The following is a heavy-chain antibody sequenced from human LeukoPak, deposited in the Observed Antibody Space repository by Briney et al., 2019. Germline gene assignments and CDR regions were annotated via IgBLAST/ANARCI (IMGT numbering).Heavy chain of an antibody. V-gene: IGHV2-5*02. J-gene: IGHJ5*02. CDR2: IYWDDDK. CDR3: AHLMRFCSSNSCPWWFDP. D-gene: IGHD2-2*01. CDR1: GFSLTTSGVG. Sequence: VSGPTLVNPTQTLTLTCTFSGFSLTTSGVGVGWIRQPPGKALEWLALIYWDDDKRYSPSLKTRLTITKDTSKNQVVLTMTNMDTVDTATYYCAHLMRFCSSNSCPWWFDPWGQGTLVTVSS.